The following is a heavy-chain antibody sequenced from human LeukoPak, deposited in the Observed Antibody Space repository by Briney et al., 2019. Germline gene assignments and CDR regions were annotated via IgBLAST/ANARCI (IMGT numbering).Heavy chain of an antibody. CDR3: ARKSVAGTIDY. CDR1: GFTFSSYS. CDR2: ISSSSSYI. J-gene: IGHJ4*02. Sequence: GGSLRLSCAASGFTFSSYSMNWVRQAPGKGLEWVSSISSSSSYIYYADSVKGRFTISRDNARNSLYLQMNSLRAEDTAVYYCARKSVAGTIDYWGQGTLVTVSS. V-gene: IGHV3-21*01. D-gene: IGHD6-19*01.